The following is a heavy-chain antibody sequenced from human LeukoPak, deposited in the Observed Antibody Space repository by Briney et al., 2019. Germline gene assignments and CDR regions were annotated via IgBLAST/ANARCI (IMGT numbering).Heavy chain of an antibody. J-gene: IGHJ6*02. CDR2: ISGDGVST. CDR3: AKAGYSCGSYCYYYGLDV. Sequence: GGSLRLSCAASGFTFYDYTMQWVRHAPGKGREWVSLISGDGVSTYYADSVKGRFTISRDNSKNSLYLQMNSLRTEDTALYYCAKAGYSCGSYCYYYGLDVWGQGTTVTVSS. V-gene: IGHV3-43*02. D-gene: IGHD5-18*01. CDR1: GFTFYDYT.